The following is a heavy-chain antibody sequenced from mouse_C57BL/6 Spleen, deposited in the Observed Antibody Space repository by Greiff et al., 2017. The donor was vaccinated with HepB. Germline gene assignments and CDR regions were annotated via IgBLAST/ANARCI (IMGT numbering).Heavy chain of an antibody. V-gene: IGHV14-1*01. CDR1: GFNIKDYY. CDR3: TKAHYSNPAWFAY. CDR2: IDPEDGDT. J-gene: IGHJ3*01. D-gene: IGHD2-5*01. Sequence: EVQLQQSGAELVRPGASVKLSCTASGFNIKDYYMHWVKQRPEQGLEWIGRIDPEDGDTEYAPKFQGKATMTADTSSNTAYLQLSSLTSEDTAVYYCTKAHYSNPAWFAYWGQGTLVTVSA.